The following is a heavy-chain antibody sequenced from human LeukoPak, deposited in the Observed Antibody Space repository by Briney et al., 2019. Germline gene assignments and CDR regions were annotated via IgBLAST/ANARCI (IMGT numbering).Heavy chain of an antibody. J-gene: IGHJ5*02. V-gene: IGHV1-2*02. CDR2: INPNSGGT. D-gene: IGHD6-13*01. CDR3: ARVGAQQPVLHPFDP. CDR1: GYTFTGYY. Sequence: ASVKVSCKASGYTFTGYYMHWVRQAPGQGLEWMGWINPNSGGTNYAQKFQGRVTMTRDTSISTAYMELSRLRSDDTAVYYCARVGAQQPVLHPFDPWGQGTLVTVSS.